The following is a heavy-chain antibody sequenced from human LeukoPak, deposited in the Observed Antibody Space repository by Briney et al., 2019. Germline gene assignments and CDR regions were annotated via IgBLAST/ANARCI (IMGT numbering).Heavy chain of an antibody. D-gene: IGHD1-14*01. CDR1: GFDFSVFA. CDR3: LLVVEPPGSDGFDV. V-gene: IGHV3-30*04. J-gene: IGHJ3*01. CDR2: ISYTGGNI. Sequence: GRSLRLSCVGSGFDFSVFAMHWVRQAPGKGLEWVAYISYTGGNIYLTESVKGRFTISRDNARNTVSLQMNSLTIEDTAVYYCLLVVEPPGSDGFDVWGQGTMIAVSS.